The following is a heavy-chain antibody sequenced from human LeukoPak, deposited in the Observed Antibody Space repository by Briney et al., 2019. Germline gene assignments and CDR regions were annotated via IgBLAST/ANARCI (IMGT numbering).Heavy chain of an antibody. CDR3: ARRGSSSSTFDP. J-gene: IGHJ5*02. Sequence: SETLSLTCTVSGGSISSYYWSWIRQPPGKGLEWIGRIYTSGSTNYNPSLKSRVTISVDTSKNQFSLKLSSVTAADTAVYYCARRGSSSSTFDPWGQGTLVTVSS. D-gene: IGHD6-6*01. V-gene: IGHV4-4*08. CDR1: GGSISSYY. CDR2: IYTSGST.